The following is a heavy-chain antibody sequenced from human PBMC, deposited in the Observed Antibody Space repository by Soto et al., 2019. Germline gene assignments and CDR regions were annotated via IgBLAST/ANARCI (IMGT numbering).Heavy chain of an antibody. Sequence: QITLNESGPTVVKPAETLTLTCTFSGFSLTTSGVGVGWIRQSPGKAPELLALMYWDDDKRYSASLKSRLTIPKDTSKNQVVLTMASVDPADTATYYCAHRILRTVFGLVTTTAIYFDFWGQGTPVVVSS. V-gene: IGHV2-5*02. CDR1: GFSLTTSGVG. D-gene: IGHD3-3*01. CDR2: MYWDDDK. J-gene: IGHJ4*02. CDR3: AHRILRTVFGLVTTTAIYFDF.